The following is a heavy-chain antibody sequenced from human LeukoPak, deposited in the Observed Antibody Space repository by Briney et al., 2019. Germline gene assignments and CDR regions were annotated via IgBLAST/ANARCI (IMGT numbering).Heavy chain of an antibody. CDR3: AIGGTYGSGS. V-gene: IGHV3-74*01. J-gene: IGHJ4*02. CDR1: GFTFANTW. CDR2: INNDGSTT. Sequence: GSLRLSCAASGFTFANTWMQWVRQGPGKGLVWVSLINNDGSTTNYADSVKGRFTISRDNAKNTVYLQMNSLGAEDTAVYYCAIGGTYGSGSWGQGTLVTVSS. D-gene: IGHD3-10*01.